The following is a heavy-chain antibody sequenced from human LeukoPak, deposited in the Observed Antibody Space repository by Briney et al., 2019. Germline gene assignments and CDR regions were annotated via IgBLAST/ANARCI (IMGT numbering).Heavy chain of an antibody. Sequence: GGSLRLSCAASGFSFSSYGMHGVREAPGKGLEWVAVISYDGSNKYYAHSVKGRFTISRDNSKNTLYLQMNSLRAEDTAVYYCAKVGFGELLPDYWGQGTLVTVSS. V-gene: IGHV3-30*18. CDR1: GFSFSSYG. J-gene: IGHJ4*02. CDR2: ISYDGSNK. CDR3: AKVGFGELLPDY. D-gene: IGHD3-10*01.